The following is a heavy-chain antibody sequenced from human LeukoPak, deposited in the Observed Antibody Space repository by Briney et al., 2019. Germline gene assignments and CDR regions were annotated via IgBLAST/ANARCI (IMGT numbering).Heavy chain of an antibody. Sequence: EGSLRLSCQASGFTFYMYAMSWVRQAPGKGLEWVASMCGTAGCTFYPDSVKGRFTISRDNSKNVLYLRMNSLTAEDTAIYYCAKDRPNFHENSGHYYRRDGDSWGQGTLVTVSS. D-gene: IGHD3-22*01. CDR3: AKDRPNFHENSGHYYRRDGDS. J-gene: IGHJ5*01. CDR2: MCGTAGCT. CDR1: GFTFYMYA. V-gene: IGHV3-23*01.